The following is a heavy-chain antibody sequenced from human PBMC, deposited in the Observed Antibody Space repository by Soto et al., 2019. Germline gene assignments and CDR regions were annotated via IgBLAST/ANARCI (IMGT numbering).Heavy chain of an antibody. CDR1: GYTFTSYA. CDR2: INAGNGNT. V-gene: IGHV1-3*05. J-gene: IGHJ4*02. CDR3: ARSSVVVTALDY. D-gene: IGHD2-21*02. Sequence: QVQLVQSGAEEKKPGASVKVSCKASGYTFTSYAMHWVRQAPGQRLEWMGWINAGNGNTKYSQKCQGRVTITRERAASTAYMELSSLRSEDTAVYECARSSVVVTALDYWGQGTLVTVSS.